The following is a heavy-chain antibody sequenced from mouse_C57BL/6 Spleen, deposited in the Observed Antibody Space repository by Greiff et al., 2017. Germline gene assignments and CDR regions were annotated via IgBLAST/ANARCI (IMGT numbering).Heavy chain of an antibody. Sequence: QVQLQQPGAELVKPGASVKMSCKASGYTFTSYWITWVKQRPGQGLEWIGDIYPGSGSTNYNEKFKSKATLTVDTSSSTAYMQLSSLTSEDSAVYYCARSRTDSFWFAYWGQGTLVTVSA. D-gene: IGHD1-2*01. CDR1: GYTFTSYW. J-gene: IGHJ3*01. CDR3: ARSRTDSFWFAY. V-gene: IGHV1-55*01. CDR2: IYPGSGST.